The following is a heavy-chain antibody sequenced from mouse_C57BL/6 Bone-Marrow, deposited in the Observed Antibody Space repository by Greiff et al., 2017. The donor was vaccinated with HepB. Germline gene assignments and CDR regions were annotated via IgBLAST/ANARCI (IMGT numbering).Heavy chain of an antibody. Sequence: EVKLMESGPELVKPGASVKISCKASGYSFTGYYMHWVKQSSEKSLEWIGEINPSTGGTSYNQKFKGKATLTVDKSSSTAYMQLKRLTSEDSAVYYCATYYYGSSYWGQVTLVTVSA. D-gene: IGHD1-1*01. J-gene: IGHJ3*01. CDR2: INPSTGGT. V-gene: IGHV1-43*01. CDR1: GYSFTGYY. CDR3: ATYYYGSSY.